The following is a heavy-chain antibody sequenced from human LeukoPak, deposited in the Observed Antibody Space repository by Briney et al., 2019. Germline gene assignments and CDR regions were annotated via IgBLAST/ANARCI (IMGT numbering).Heavy chain of an antibody. J-gene: IGHJ3*02. Sequence: SETLSLTCTVSGGSISSYYWSWIRQPPGKGLEWIGYIYYSGSTNYNPSLKSRVTISVDTSKNQFSLKLSSVTAADTAVYYCARHLPSSDEGAFDIWGQGTMVTVSS. V-gene: IGHV4-59*08. CDR2: IYYSGST. D-gene: IGHD3-10*01. CDR1: GGSISSYY. CDR3: ARHLPSSDEGAFDI.